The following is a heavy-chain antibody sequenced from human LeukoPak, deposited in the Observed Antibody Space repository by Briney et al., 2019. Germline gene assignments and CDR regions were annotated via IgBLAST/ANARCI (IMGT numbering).Heavy chain of an antibody. CDR2: ISYDGSNK. CDR1: GFTFSSYA. Sequence: GGSLRLSCAASGFTFSSYAMHWVRQAPGKGLEWVAVISYDGSNKYYADSVKGRFTISRDNSKNTLYLQMNSLRAEDTAVYYCAKGTLGSCSGGSCYPLDYWGQGTLVTVSS. CDR3: AKGTLGSCSGGSCYPLDY. D-gene: IGHD2-15*01. J-gene: IGHJ4*02. V-gene: IGHV3-30-3*01.